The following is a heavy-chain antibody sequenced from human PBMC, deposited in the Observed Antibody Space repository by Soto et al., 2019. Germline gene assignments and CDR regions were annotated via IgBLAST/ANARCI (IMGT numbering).Heavy chain of an antibody. J-gene: IGHJ4*02. Sequence: SETLSLTCAVYGGSFSGYYWSWIRQPPGKGLEWIGEINHSGSTNYNPSLKSRVTISVDTSKNQFSLKLSSVTAADTAVYYCAGAWGPHWRRGSYFEYWGKGTLVNVSA. CDR1: GGSFSGYY. D-gene: IGHD3-16*01. CDR3: AGAWGPHWRRGSYFEY. V-gene: IGHV4-34*01. CDR2: INHSGST.